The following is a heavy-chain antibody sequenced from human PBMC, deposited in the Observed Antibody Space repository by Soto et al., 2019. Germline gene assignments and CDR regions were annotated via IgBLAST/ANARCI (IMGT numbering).Heavy chain of an antibody. V-gene: IGHV4-39*01. CDR3: ARHDIDDYGDYYFDY. CDR2: IYYSGST. J-gene: IGHJ4*02. D-gene: IGHD4-17*01. CDR1: GGSISSSSYY. Sequence: SETLSLTCTVSGGSISSSSYYWGWIRQPPGKGLEWIGSIYYSGSTYYNPSLKSRVTISVDTSKNQFSLKLSSVTAADTAVYYCARHDIDDYGDYYFDYWGQGTLVTVSS.